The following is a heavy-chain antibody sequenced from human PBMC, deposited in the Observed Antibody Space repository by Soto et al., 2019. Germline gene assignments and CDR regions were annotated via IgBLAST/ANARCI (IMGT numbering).Heavy chain of an antibody. V-gene: IGHV4-39*02. Sequence: SETLSLTCAVSGGFISSSSYYWGWIRQPPGKGLECIGGIYYSGSAYYNPSLKSRVTISVDTSKNHFSLKLNSVTAADTAVYYCARGWGTYRGGYYFDYWGQGTLVTVSS. CDR1: GGFISSSSYY. D-gene: IGHD3-16*02. CDR3: ARGWGTYRGGYYFDY. J-gene: IGHJ4*02. CDR2: IYYSGSA.